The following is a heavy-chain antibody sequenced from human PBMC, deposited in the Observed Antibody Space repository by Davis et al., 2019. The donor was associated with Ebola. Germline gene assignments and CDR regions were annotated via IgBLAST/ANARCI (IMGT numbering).Heavy chain of an antibody. CDR3: TSTTNLIDY. CDR1: GFTFSGSA. D-gene: IGHD1-26*01. CDR2: IRSKANSYAT. V-gene: IGHV3-73*01. Sequence: GESLKISCAASGFTFSGSAMHWVRQASGKGLEWVGRIRSKANSYATAYAASVKGRFTISRDDSKNTAYLQMNSLKTEGTAVYYCTSTTNLIDYWGQGTLVTVSS. J-gene: IGHJ4*02.